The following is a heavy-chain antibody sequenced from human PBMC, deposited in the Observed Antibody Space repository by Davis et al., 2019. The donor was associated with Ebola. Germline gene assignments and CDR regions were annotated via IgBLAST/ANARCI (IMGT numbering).Heavy chain of an antibody. V-gene: IGHV3-23*01. Sequence: PGGSLRLSCAASGFTFNNYAMNWVRQAPGKGLEWVSGISGSGDSTYYADSVKGRFTISRDNSKSTLSLQMNSLRSEDTAVYYCARDPLGIPRGWHPKTWGQGTLVTVSS. CDR1: GFTFNNYA. D-gene: IGHD3-10*01. J-gene: IGHJ4*02. CDR2: ISGSGDST. CDR3: ARDPLGIPRGWHPKT.